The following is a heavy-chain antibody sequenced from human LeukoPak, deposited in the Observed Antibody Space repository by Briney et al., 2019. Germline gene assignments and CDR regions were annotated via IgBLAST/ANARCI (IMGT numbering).Heavy chain of an antibody. CDR2: IIPIFGTA. Sequence: SVKVSCKASGGTFSSYAISWVRQAPGLGLEWMGGIIPIFGTANYAQKFQGRVTITADESTSTAYMELSSLRSEDTAVYYCARGHYYDSSGYFYYFDYWGQGTLVTVSS. J-gene: IGHJ4*02. D-gene: IGHD3-22*01. CDR1: GGTFSSYA. CDR3: ARGHYYDSSGYFYYFDY. V-gene: IGHV1-69*13.